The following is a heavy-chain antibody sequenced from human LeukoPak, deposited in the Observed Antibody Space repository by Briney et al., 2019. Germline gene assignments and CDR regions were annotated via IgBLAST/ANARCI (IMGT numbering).Heavy chain of an antibody. J-gene: IGHJ4*02. V-gene: IGHV1-58*01. CDR1: GFTFTSSA. CDR2: IVVGSGNT. D-gene: IGHD3-3*01. Sequence: SVKVSCKASGFTFTSSAVQWVRQARGQRLEWIGWIVVGSGNTNYAQKFQERVTITRDMSTSIAYMELSSLRSEDTAVYYCAAAYYDFWSGYPPFDYWGQGTLVTVSS. CDR3: AAAYYDFWSGYPPFDY.